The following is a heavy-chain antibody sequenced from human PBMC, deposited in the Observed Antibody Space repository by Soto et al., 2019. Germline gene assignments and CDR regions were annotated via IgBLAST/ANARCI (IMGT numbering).Heavy chain of an antibody. Sequence: GASVKVSCKASGGTFSSYAISWVRQAPGQGLEWMGGIIPIFGTANYAQKFQGRVTITADESTSTAYMELSSLRSEDTAVYYCASSQVDVAPRSHYYGMDVWGQGTTVTVSS. CDR1: GGTFSSYA. D-gene: IGHD5-12*01. CDR2: IIPIFGTA. CDR3: ASSQVDVAPRSHYYGMDV. V-gene: IGHV1-69*13. J-gene: IGHJ6*02.